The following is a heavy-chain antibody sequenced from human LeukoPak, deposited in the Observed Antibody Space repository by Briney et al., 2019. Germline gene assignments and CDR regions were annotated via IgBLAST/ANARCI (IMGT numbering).Heavy chain of an antibody. J-gene: IGHJ5*02. CDR1: GGSISSYY. V-gene: IGHV4-59*01. CDR3: ARASYYYDSSGYWWFDP. D-gene: IGHD3-22*01. Sequence: PSETLSLTCTVSGGSISSYYWSWIRQPPGKGLEWIGYIYYSGSTNYNPSLKSRVTLSVDTFKNQFSLKLSSVTAADTAVYYCARASYYYDSSGYWWFDPWGQGTLVTVSS. CDR2: IYYSGST.